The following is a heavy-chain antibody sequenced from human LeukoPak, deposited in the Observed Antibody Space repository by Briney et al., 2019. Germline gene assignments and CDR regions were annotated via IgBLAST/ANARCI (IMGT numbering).Heavy chain of an antibody. J-gene: IGHJ4*02. CDR3: ARHNDILTGYYGKGFDY. CDR2: INHSGST. CDR1: GGSFSGYY. Sequence: ASETLSLTCAVYGGSFSGYYWSWIRQPPGKGLEWIGEINHSGSTNYNPSLKSRVTTSVDTSKNQFSLKLSSVTAADTAVYYCARHNDILTGYYGKGFDYWGQGTLVTVSS. V-gene: IGHV4-34*01. D-gene: IGHD3-9*01.